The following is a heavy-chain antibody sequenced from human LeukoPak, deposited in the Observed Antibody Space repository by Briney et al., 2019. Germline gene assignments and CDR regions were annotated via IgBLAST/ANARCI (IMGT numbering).Heavy chain of an antibody. CDR2: IRYDGSNK. D-gene: IGHD2-2*01. J-gene: IGHJ4*02. CDR1: GFTFSSYG. Sequence: GGSLRLSCAASGFTFSSYGMHWVRQAPGKGLEWVAFIRYDGSNKYYADSVKGRFTISRDNSKNTLYLQMNSLRAEDTAVYYCAKEDRDCSSTSCYLDLYYFDYWGQGTLVTVSS. CDR3: AKEDRDCSSTSCYLDLYYFDY. V-gene: IGHV3-30*02.